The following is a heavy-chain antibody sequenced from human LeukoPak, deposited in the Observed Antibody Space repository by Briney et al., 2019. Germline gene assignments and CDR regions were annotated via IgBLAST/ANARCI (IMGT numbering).Heavy chain of an antibody. CDR1: GFTFSSYA. V-gene: IGHV3-23*01. J-gene: IGHJ4*02. CDR2: ITGSHTST. Sequence: GGSLRLSCAASGFTFSSYAMSWVRQAPGKALEWVSTITGSHTSTYYADSVKGRFTISRDNSKNTLFLQMKSLRAEDTDVYYCVGSVWVNLVQLYFDYWGQGTLVTVSS. D-gene: IGHD2-15*01. CDR3: VGSVWVNLVQLYFDY.